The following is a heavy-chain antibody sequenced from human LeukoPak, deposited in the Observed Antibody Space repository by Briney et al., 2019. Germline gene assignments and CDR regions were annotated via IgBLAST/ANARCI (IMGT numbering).Heavy chain of an antibody. D-gene: IGHD3-22*01. J-gene: IGHJ4*02. CDR3: ARGYDSSGWGY. CDR1: GFSFSSYT. Sequence: GGSLRLSCAASGFSFSSYTMNWVRQAPGKGLEWVSSISSSSSYIYYADSMKGRFTISRDNAKNSLYLQMNSLRTADTAVYFCARGYDSSGWGYWGQGTLVTVSS. CDR2: ISSSSSYI. V-gene: IGHV3-21*01.